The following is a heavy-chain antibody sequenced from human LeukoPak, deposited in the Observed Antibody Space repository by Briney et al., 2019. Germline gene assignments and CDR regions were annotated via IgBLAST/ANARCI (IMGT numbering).Heavy chain of an antibody. CDR1: GYTFTNYG. D-gene: IGHD6-19*01. V-gene: IGHV1-18*01. J-gene: IGHJ4*02. CDR3: ARPRGSSGRGDFDY. CDR2: INAYNGDT. Sequence: ASVKVSCKASGYTFTNYGISWVRQAPGQGLEWMGWINAYNGDTNYAQKLQGRVTMTTDTSTSTAYMELRSLRSDDTAVYYCARPRGSSGRGDFDYWGQGTLVTVPS.